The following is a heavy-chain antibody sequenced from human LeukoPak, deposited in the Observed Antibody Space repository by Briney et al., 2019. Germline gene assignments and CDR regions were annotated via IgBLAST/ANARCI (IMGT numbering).Heavy chain of an antibody. V-gene: IGHV3-64*01. CDR1: GFTFSGYW. CDR2: ISSNGGST. Sequence: GGSLRLSCVVSGFTFSGYWMSWVRQAPGKGLEYVSAISSNGGSTYYANSVKGRFTIPRDNSKNTLYLQVGSLRAEDMAVYYCARSWSYSSGWYAALDYWGQGTLVTVSS. D-gene: IGHD6-19*01. CDR3: ARSWSYSSGWYAALDY. J-gene: IGHJ4*02.